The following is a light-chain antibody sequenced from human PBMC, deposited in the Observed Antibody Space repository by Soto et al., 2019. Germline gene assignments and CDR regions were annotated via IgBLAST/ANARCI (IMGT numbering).Light chain of an antibody. CDR3: QQYNSYPWT. V-gene: IGKV1-5*01. CDR1: QSISSW. Sequence: DIQMTQSPSTLSASVGDRVTITFRASQSISSWLAWYQQKPGKAPKLLIYDASSVESGVPSRFSSSGSGTEFTLTISSLQPDDFATYDCQQYNSYPWTFGQGTKVEIK. CDR2: DAS. J-gene: IGKJ1*01.